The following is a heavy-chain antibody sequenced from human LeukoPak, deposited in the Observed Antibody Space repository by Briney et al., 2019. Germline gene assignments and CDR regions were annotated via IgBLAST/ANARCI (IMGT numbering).Heavy chain of an antibody. Sequence: ASVKVSCKASGYTFTGYFMHWVRQAPGQGLEWMGWINPNSGGTNYAQKFQGRVTMTRDTSISTAYMELSRLRSDDTAVYYCARGYLYSSSWYNWFDPWGQGTLVTVSS. D-gene: IGHD6-13*01. J-gene: IGHJ5*02. CDR1: GYTFTGYF. CDR2: INPNSGGT. CDR3: ARGYLYSSSWYNWFDP. V-gene: IGHV1-2*02.